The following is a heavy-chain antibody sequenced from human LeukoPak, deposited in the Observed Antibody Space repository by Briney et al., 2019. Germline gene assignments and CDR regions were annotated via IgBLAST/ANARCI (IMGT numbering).Heavy chain of an antibody. V-gene: IGHV5-51*01. CDR2: IYPGDSDT. CDR3: ARPYCSGGSCYGGYFDY. D-gene: IGHD2-15*01. Sequence: GESLKISCKGSGYSFTSYWIGWVRQMPGKGLEWMGIIYPGDSDTRYSPSFQGQVTISADQSISTAYLQWSSLKASDTAMYYCARPYCSGGSCYGGYFDYWGQGTLSPSPQ. CDR1: GYSFTSYW. J-gene: IGHJ4*02.